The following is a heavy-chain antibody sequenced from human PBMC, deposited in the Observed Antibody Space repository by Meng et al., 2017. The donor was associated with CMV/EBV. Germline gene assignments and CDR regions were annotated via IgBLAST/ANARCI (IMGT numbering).Heavy chain of an antibody. J-gene: IGHJ4*02. V-gene: IGHV4-39*01. D-gene: IGHD2-2*01. CDR1: GGSISSSSYY. Sequence: SETLSLTCTVSGGSISSSSYYWGWIRQPPGKGLEWIGSIYYSGSTYYNPSLKSRVTISVDTSKNQFSLKLSSVTAADTAVYYCARGAIDCSSTSCELDYWGQGTLVTVSS. CDR2: IYYSGST. CDR3: ARGAIDCSSTSCELDY.